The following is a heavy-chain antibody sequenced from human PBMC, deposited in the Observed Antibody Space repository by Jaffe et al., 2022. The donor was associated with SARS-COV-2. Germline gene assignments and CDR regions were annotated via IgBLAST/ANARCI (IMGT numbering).Heavy chain of an antibody. CDR3: ARTRGDFRHDYGVGYFQH. CDR1: GFTFSSYA. V-gene: IGHV3-30*04. CDR2: ISYDGSNK. D-gene: IGHD4-17*01. J-gene: IGHJ1*01. Sequence: QVQLVESGGGVVQPGRSLRLSCAASGFTFSSYAMHWVRQAPGKGLEWVAVISYDGSNKYYADSVKGRFTISRDNSKNTLYLQMNSLRAEDTAVYYCARTRGDFRHDYGVGYFQHWGQGTLVTVSS.